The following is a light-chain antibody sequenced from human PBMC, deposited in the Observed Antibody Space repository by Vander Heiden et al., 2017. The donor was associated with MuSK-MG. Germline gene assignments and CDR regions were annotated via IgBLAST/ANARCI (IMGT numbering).Light chain of an antibody. V-gene: IGKV3-11*01. CDR2: DAS. CDR3: QQRSSWYPVT. CDR1: VIVSYY. Sequence: EVVLTQSPATLPLSAGDRATLSCRASVIVSYYLASYQKKPGPAPRLLIYDASHTAPGIPARCSGSGAGTDFSLTISSLVPEDFAVYYCQQRSSWYPVTFGGGTKVEIK. J-gene: IGKJ4*01.